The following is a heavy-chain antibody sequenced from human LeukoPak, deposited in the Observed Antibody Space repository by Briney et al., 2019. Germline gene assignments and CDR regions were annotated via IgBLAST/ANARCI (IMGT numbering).Heavy chain of an antibody. D-gene: IGHD3-3*01. CDR2: INPHSGDT. V-gene: IGHV1-18*04. Sequence: GASVKVSCKASGYTFTTYYMTWVRQAPGQGLQWMGWINPHSGDTNYAQKFQGRVIMTTDTSTNTAYMELWSLRSDDTAVYYSAKDCDRKVAVTAYEFWGQGTLVTVSS. CDR3: AKDCDRKVAVTAYEF. J-gene: IGHJ4*02. CDR1: GYTFTTYY.